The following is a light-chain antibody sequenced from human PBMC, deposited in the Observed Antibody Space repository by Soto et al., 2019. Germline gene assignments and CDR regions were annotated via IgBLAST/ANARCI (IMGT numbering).Light chain of an antibody. CDR1: TGAVTSGYY. CDR2: STD. V-gene: IGLV7-43*01. J-gene: IGLJ2*01. CDR3: LLYFGGYVV. Sequence: QAVVTQEPSLTVSPGGTVTLTCASSTGAVTSGYYPNWVQQKPGQTPMALIYSTDNKHSWTPARFSGSLLGGKAALTLSGAQPEDEAEYYCLLYFGGYVVFGGGTKLTVL.